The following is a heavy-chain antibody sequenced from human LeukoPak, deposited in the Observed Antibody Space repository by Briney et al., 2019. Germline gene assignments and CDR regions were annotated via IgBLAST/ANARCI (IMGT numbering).Heavy chain of an antibody. D-gene: IGHD2-2*01. CDR1: GFTFSSYG. V-gene: IGHV3-33*01. Sequence: GGSLRLSCAASGFTFSSYGMHWVRQAPGKGLEWVAVIWNDGSNKYYADSVKGRFTISRDNSKNTLYLQMNSLRAEDTAVYYCAREYCSSTSCLFDCWGQGTLVTVSS. J-gene: IGHJ4*02. CDR3: AREYCSSTSCLFDC. CDR2: IWNDGSNK.